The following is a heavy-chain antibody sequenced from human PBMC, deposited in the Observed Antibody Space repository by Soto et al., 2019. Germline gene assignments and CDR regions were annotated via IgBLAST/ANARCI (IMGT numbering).Heavy chain of an antibody. D-gene: IGHD3-3*01. Sequence: SETLSLTCAVYGGSFSGYYWSWIRQPPGKGLEWIGEINHSGSTNYNPSLKSRVTISVDTSKNQFPLKLSSVTAADTAVYYCAREFKKVRFSLPRHYYGMDVWGQGTTVTVSS. CDR2: INHSGST. V-gene: IGHV4-34*01. J-gene: IGHJ6*02. CDR1: GGSFSGYY. CDR3: AREFKKVRFSLPRHYYGMDV.